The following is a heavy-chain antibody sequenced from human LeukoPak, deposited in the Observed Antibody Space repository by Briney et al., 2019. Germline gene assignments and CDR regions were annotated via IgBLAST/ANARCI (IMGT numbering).Heavy chain of an antibody. CDR3: AKRPLNGYEGYYFDY. D-gene: IGHD5-12*01. CDR2: ISGSGGST. Sequence: GGSLRLSCAASGFTFSSDAMIWVRQAPGKGLEWISAISGSGGSTYYADSVKGRFTISRDNSKNTLYLQMNSLRAEDTAVYYCAKRPLNGYEGYYFDYWGQGTLVTVSS. J-gene: IGHJ4*02. V-gene: IGHV3-23*01. CDR1: GFTFSSDA.